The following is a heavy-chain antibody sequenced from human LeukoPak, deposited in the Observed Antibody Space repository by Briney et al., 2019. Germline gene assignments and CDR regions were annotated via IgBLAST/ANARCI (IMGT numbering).Heavy chain of an antibody. CDR3: ARESRSSGEDY. D-gene: IGHD6-19*01. V-gene: IGHV1-18*01. Sequence: ASVKVSCKASGYSFINYGISWVRQASGQGPEWMGWISTYSDDSRYAQKFQGRVTMTTDASTRTAYMELRSLRSDDTAVYYCARESRSSGEDYWGQGTLVTVSS. CDR2: ISTYSDDS. CDR1: GYSFINYG. J-gene: IGHJ4*02.